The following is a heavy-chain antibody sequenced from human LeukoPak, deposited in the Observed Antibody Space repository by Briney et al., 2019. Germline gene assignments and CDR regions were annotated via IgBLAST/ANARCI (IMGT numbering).Heavy chain of an antibody. CDR1: GFTFSSYG. V-gene: IGHV3-30*18. CDR3: AKDRLIGAYDSSGMDY. D-gene: IGHD3-22*01. Sequence: GGSLRLSCAASGFTFSSYGMHWVRQARGKGLEWVAVISYDGSNKYYADPVKGQFTISRDNSKNTLYLQMNSLRAEDTAVYYCAKDRLIGAYDSSGMDYWGQGTLVTVSS. CDR2: ISYDGSNK. J-gene: IGHJ4*02.